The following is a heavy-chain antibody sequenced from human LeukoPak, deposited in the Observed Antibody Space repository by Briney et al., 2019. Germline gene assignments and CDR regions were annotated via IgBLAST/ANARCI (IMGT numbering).Heavy chain of an antibody. Sequence: GASVKVSCKASGGTFSSYAISWVRQAPGQGLEWMGWISAYNGNTNYAQKLQGRVTMTTDTSTSTAYMELRSLRSDDTAVYYCAAVWFGERYYGMDVWGQGTTVTVSS. V-gene: IGHV1-18*01. D-gene: IGHD3-10*01. CDR1: GGTFSSYA. J-gene: IGHJ6*02. CDR3: AAVWFGERYYGMDV. CDR2: ISAYNGNT.